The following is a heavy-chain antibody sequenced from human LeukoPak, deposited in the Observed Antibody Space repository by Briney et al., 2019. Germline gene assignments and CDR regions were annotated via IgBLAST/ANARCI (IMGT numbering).Heavy chain of an antibody. V-gene: IGHV3-74*03. CDR2: IDSDGSRI. CDR3: ARGRSGSYGFFDY. CDR1: GFTFSTSW. J-gene: IGHJ4*02. Sequence: PPGGSLRLSCEGSGFTFSTSWMHWVRQAPGKGLVWVSRIDSDGSRITYADSVKGRFTISRDNAKNTVYLQMNSLRAEDTAVYYCARGRSGSYGFFDYWSLGNLVTVSS. D-gene: IGHD3-10*01.